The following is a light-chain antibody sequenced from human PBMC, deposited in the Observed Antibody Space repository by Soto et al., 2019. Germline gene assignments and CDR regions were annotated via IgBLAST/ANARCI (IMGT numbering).Light chain of an antibody. V-gene: IGLV1-44*01. J-gene: IGLJ2*01. Sequence: QSVLTQPPSASGTPGQRVTISCSGSSSNIGTNTVIWYQKLPGAAPKLLIYRDNQRPSGVPDRIAGSKSVTSASLAISGLQSEDEADYYCAAWDVSLVVFGGGTKLTVL. CDR1: SSNIGTNT. CDR3: AAWDVSLVV. CDR2: RDN.